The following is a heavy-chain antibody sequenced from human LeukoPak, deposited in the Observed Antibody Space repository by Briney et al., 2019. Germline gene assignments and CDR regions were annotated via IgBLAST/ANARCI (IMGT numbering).Heavy chain of an antibody. CDR2: IIPIFGTT. CDR1: GGTFSSYA. Sequence: SVTVSCKASGGTFSSYAISWVRQAPGQGLEWMGGIIPIFGTTNYAQKFQDRVTITADKSTSTAYMELSSLRSEDTAVYYCARERYSSGYYYDYWGQGTLVTVSS. CDR3: ARERYSSGYYYDY. V-gene: IGHV1-69*06. D-gene: IGHD3-22*01. J-gene: IGHJ4*02.